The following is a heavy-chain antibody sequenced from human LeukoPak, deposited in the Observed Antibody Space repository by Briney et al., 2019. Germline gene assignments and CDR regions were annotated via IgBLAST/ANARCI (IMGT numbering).Heavy chain of an antibody. V-gene: IGHV4-59*01. Sequence: PSETLSLTCTVSGGSIGTYSWSWMRQPPGKGLEFIGYINYSGGTNYNPSLKSRVTISVDKSKKQFSLILSSVTAADTAMYYCARAPDTSGYFYYFDYWGQGLLVTVSP. CDR2: INYSGGT. CDR3: ARAPDTSGYFYYFDY. J-gene: IGHJ4*02. D-gene: IGHD3-22*01. CDR1: GGSIGTYS.